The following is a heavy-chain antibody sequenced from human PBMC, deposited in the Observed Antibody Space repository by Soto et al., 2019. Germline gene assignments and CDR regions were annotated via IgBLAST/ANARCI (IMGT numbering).Heavy chain of an antibody. J-gene: IGHJ4*02. V-gene: IGHV3-23*01. CDR1: GFTFSSYA. CDR3: AKDSGSNRPLFQDY. Sequence: GGSLRLSCAASGFTFSSYAMSWVRQAPGKGLEWVSAISGSGGSTYYADSVKGRFTISRDKSKNTLYLQMNSLRVEDTAVYYYAKDSGSNRPLFQDYWGQGTLVTVSS. CDR2: ISGSGGST. D-gene: IGHD1-26*01.